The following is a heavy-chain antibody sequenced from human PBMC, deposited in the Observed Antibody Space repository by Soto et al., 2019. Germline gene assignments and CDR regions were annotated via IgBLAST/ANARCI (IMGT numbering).Heavy chain of an antibody. CDR1: GGTFSSYA. V-gene: IGHV1-69*01. CDR3: ARGYCSGGSCYTYNWFDP. CDR2: IIPIFDTA. J-gene: IGHJ5*02. Sequence: QVQLVQSGAEVKKPGSSVKVSCKASGGTFSSYAISWVRQAPGQGLEWMGGIIPIFDTANYAQKFQGRVTITADESTSTAYMELSSLRSEDTAVYYCARGYCSGGSCYTYNWFDPWGQGTLVTVSS. D-gene: IGHD2-15*01.